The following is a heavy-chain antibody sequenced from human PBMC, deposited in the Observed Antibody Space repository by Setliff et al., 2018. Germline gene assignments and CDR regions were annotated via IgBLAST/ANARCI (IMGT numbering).Heavy chain of an antibody. D-gene: IGHD3-22*01. Sequence: LSLTCAVYGGSFSGYYWSWIRQVPGKGLEWVASVNSGVSADYTDSVKGRFTISRDKAHHSLFLQMNSLRAEDTAVYYCARLALTGYDSSGYYYALDYYYYMDVWGKGTTVTVSS. CDR1: GGSFSGYY. CDR3: ARLALTGYDSSGYYYALDYYYYMDV. CDR2: VNSGVSA. V-gene: IGHV3-11*06. J-gene: IGHJ6*03.